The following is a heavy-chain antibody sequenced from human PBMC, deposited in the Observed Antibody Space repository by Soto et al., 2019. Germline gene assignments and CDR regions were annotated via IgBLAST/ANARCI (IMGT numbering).Heavy chain of an antibody. J-gene: IGHJ4*02. D-gene: IGHD3-10*01. CDR1: GGTFSSYA. Sequence: ASVKVSCKASGGTFSSYAISWVRQAPGQGLEWMGGIIPIFGTANYAQKFQGRVTITADESTSTAYMELSSLRSEDTAVYYCAGGRTAVLEATMVRGVIDYWGQGTLVTVSS. CDR3: AGGRTAVLEATMVRGVIDY. CDR2: IIPIFGTA. V-gene: IGHV1-69*13.